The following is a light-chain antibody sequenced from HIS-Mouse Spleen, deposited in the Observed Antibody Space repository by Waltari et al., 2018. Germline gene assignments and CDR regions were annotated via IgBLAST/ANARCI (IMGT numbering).Light chain of an antibody. CDR1: ALPKKY. CDR3: YSTDSSGNHRV. J-gene: IGLJ2*01. Sequence: SYELTQPPSVSVSPGQTARITCSGDALPKKYASWYPQKSGQAPVLVIYEDSKRPSGIPGRFSGSSSGTMATLTISGAQVEDEADYYCYSTDSSGNHRVFGGGTKLTVL. V-gene: IGLV3-10*01. CDR2: EDS.